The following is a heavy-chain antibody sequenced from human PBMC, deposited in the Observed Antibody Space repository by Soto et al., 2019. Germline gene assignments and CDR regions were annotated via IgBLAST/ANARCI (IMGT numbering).Heavy chain of an antibody. Sequence: GGSLRLSCAASGFTFSSYWMSWVRQAPGKGLEWVANIKQDGSEKYYVDSVKGRFTISRDNAKNSLYLQMNSLRAEDTAVYYCARDLKEGYCSGGSCYSSLVSAFEIWGQGTMVTVSS. D-gene: IGHD2-15*01. CDR3: ARDLKEGYCSGGSCYSSLVSAFEI. CDR1: GFTFSSYW. V-gene: IGHV3-7*01. J-gene: IGHJ3*02. CDR2: IKQDGSEK.